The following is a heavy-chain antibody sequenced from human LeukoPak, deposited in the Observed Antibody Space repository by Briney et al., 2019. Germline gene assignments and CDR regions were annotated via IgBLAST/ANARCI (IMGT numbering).Heavy chain of an antibody. D-gene: IGHD6-6*01. CDR2: ISGSGVTT. V-gene: IGHV3-23*01. Sequence: GGSLRLSCAASGFTFSSYVMNWVRQAPGKGLEWVSAISGSGVTTYFADSVRGRFTISRDNSKNTLYLQMNSLRAEDTAVYYCAKDLSVRSSSSANYWGQGTLVTVSS. CDR3: AKDLSVRSSSSANY. J-gene: IGHJ4*02. CDR1: GFTFSSYV.